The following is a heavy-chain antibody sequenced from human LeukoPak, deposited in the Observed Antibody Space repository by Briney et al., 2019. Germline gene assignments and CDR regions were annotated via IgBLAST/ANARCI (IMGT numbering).Heavy chain of an antibody. V-gene: IGHV1-69*13. CDR2: IIPIFGPA. CDR1: GATFSSYA. D-gene: IGHD1-26*01. CDR3: ARGALYSVSYKSYFDY. Sequence: SVTVSCKASGATFSSYAFSWVRQAPGHGLEWMGGIIPIFGPANYAQKFQGRVTIVADESTSTAYMELSSLRSEDTAVYYCARGALYSVSYKSYFDYWGQGTLVSVSS. J-gene: IGHJ4*02.